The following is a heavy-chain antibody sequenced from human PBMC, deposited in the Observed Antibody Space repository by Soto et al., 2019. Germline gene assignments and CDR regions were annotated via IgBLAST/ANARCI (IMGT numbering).Heavy chain of an antibody. Sequence: PSQTLSLTCAISGDSVSSNSAAWNWIRQSPSRGLEWLGRTYYRSKWYNDYAVSVKSRITINPDTSKNQFSLQLNSVTPEDTAVYYCARDYEINYDILTGYPTYYYYYGMDVWGQGTTVTVSS. CDR3: ARDYEINYDILTGYPTYYYYYGMDV. J-gene: IGHJ6*02. V-gene: IGHV6-1*01. CDR1: GDSVSSNSAA. CDR2: TYYRSKWYN. D-gene: IGHD3-9*01.